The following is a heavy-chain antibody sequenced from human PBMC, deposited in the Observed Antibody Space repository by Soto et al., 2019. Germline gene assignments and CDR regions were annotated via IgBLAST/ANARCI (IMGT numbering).Heavy chain of an antibody. CDR1: GGSISSGGYY. V-gene: IGHV4-31*03. J-gene: IGHJ4*02. D-gene: IGHD2-2*01. CDR3: ARSSTSANYFDY. CDR2: IYYSGST. Sequence: QVQLQESGPGLVKPSQTLSLTCTVSGGSISSGGYYWSWIRQHPGKGLGWIGYIYYSGSTYYNPSRKSRVTISVDTSKNQFALKLSSVTAADTAVYSCARSSTSANYFDYWGQGTLVTVSS.